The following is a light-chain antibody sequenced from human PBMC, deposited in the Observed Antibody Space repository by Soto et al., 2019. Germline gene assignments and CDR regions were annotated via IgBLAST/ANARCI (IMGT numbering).Light chain of an antibody. V-gene: IGKV3-15*01. CDR3: QQYNNWPALYT. Sequence: EIVMTQSPATLSVSPGERATLSCRASQSVSSNFAWYQQKPGQAPRLLIYGASTRATGIPARFSGSGSGTEFTLTISSLQSEDFAVYYCQQYNNWPALYTFGQGTNLEIK. CDR1: QSVSSN. CDR2: GAS. J-gene: IGKJ2*01.